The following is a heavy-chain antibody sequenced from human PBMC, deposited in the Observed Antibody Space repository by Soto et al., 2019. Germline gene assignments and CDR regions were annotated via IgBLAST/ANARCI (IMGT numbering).Heavy chain of an antibody. CDR1: GYTFRSYG. D-gene: IGHD4-4*01. J-gene: IGHJ6*03. CDR2: ISGYNGNT. CDR3: AMPDSNYGGGFPYSYVDV. V-gene: IGHV1-18*01. Sequence: ASVKVSCKASGYTFRSYGISWVRQAPGQGLEWMGWISGYNGNTHYSQKFQGKVTMTTDTSTSTAYMELRNLRSDDTAVYYCAMPDSNYGGGFPYSYVDVWGRGTMVTVSS.